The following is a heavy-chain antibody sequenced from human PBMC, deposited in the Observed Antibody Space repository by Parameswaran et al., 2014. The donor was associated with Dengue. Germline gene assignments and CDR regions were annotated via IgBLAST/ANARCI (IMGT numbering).Heavy chain of an antibody. Sequence: SWVRQAPGQGLEWMGRIIPILGIANYAQKFQGRVTITADKSTSTAYMELSSLRSEDTAVYYCARDQVAGTELNYYYYYGMDVWGQGTTVTVSS. J-gene: IGHJ6*02. V-gene: IGHV1-69*04. CDR3: ARDQVAGTELNYYYYYGMDV. D-gene: IGHD2-15*01. CDR2: IIPILGIA.